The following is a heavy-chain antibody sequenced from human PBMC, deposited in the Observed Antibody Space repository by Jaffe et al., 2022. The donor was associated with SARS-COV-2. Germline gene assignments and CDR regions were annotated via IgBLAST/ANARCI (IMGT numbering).Heavy chain of an antibody. J-gene: IGHJ4*02. Sequence: EVQLVESGGGLVQPGGSLRLSCAASGFTFSSYEMNWVRQAPGKGLEWVSYISSSGSTIYYADSVKGRFTISRDNAKNSLYLQMNSLRAEDTAVYYCARLDGYNWGFDYWGQGTLVTVSS. V-gene: IGHV3-48*03. CDR3: ARLDGYNWGFDY. D-gene: IGHD5-12*01. CDR1: GFTFSSYE. CDR2: ISSSGSTI.